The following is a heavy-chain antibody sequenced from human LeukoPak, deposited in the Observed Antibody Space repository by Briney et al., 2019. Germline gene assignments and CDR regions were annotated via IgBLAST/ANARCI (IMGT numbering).Heavy chain of an antibody. CDR3: ASFRGTVTTGLFAFDI. J-gene: IGHJ3*02. Sequence: ASVKVSCKASGYTFTSYGISWVRQAPGQGLEWMGWISAYNGNTNYAQKLQGRVTMTTDTSTSTAYMELRSLRSDDTAVYYCASFRGTVTTGLFAFDIWGKGTMVTVSS. V-gene: IGHV1-18*01. CDR1: GYTFTSYG. CDR2: ISAYNGNT. D-gene: IGHD4-17*01.